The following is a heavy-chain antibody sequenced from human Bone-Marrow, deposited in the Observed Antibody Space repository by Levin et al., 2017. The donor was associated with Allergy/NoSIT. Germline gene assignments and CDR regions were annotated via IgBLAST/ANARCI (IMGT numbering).Heavy chain of an antibody. CDR2: IKSRTNGGTT. CDR3: ATDTFYDVLSGHVVDY. D-gene: IGHD3-3*01. CDR1: GFTFSNAW. Sequence: PGGSLRLSCAASGFTFSNAWMNWVRQAPGKGLEWVGRIKSRTNGGTTHYAAAVKGRFTISRDDSDNWLYLQMDSLRTEDTGVYYCATDTFYDVLSGHVVDYWGQGILVTVSS. V-gene: IGHV3-15*07. J-gene: IGHJ4*02.